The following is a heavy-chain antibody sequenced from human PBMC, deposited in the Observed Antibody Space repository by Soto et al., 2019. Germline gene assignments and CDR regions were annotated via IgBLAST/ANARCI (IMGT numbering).Heavy chain of an antibody. J-gene: IGHJ6*02. CDR2: IYYSGST. CDR3: ATSIAVAGVYYYGMDV. CDR1: GGSISSSSYY. V-gene: IGHV4-39*01. Sequence: QLQLQESGPGLVKPSETLSLTCTVSGGSISSSSYYWGWIRQPPGKGLEWIGSIYYSGSTYYNPSLKSRVTISVDTSKNQFSLKLSSVTAADTAVYYYATSIAVAGVYYYGMDVWGQGTTVTVSS. D-gene: IGHD6-19*01.